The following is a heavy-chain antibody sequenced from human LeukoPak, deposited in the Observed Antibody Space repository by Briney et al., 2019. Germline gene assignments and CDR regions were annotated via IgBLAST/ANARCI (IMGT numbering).Heavy chain of an antibody. CDR3: ARGRGYRYGYSNNWFDP. Sequence: DPSETLSLTCAVYGGSFSGYYWSWIRQPPGKGLEWIGEINHSGSTNYNPSLKSRVTISVDTSKNQFSLKLSSVTAADTAVYYCARGRGYRYGYSNNWFDPWGQGTLVTVSS. J-gene: IGHJ5*02. D-gene: IGHD5-18*01. V-gene: IGHV4-34*01. CDR2: INHSGST. CDR1: GGSFSGYY.